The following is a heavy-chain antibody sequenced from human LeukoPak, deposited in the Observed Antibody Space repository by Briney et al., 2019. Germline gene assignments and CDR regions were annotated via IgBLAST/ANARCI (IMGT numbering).Heavy chain of an antibody. CDR1: GITLSNYG. D-gene: IGHD1-26*01. Sequence: GGSLRLSCAVSGITLSNYGMSWVRQAPGKGLEWVAGISDRGGKTNYADSVKGRFTISRENSKNTLYLQMNSLRAEDTAVYYCAKDLVVGASVWGQGTLVTVSS. J-gene: IGHJ4*02. CDR2: ISDRGGKT. V-gene: IGHV3-23*01. CDR3: AKDLVVGASV.